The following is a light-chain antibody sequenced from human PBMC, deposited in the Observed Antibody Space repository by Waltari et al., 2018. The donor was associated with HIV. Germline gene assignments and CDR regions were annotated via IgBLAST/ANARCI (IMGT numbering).Light chain of an antibody. J-gene: IGLJ3*02. CDR1: HSNIGNNS. Sequence: QSVLTQPPSLSEAPRQRVTISCSGSHSNIGNNSVNWYQQLPGKPPKLLIYYNDLRPSGGSDRFSGSRSVTSAALAISGLQSEDEAHYYCSSWDDRLNGWVFGGGTQLTVL. V-gene: IGLV1-36*01. CDR3: SSWDDRLNGWV. CDR2: YND.